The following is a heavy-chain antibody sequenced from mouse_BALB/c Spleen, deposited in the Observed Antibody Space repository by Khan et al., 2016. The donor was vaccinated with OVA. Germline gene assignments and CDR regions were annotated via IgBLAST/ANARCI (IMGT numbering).Heavy chain of an antibody. D-gene: IGHD1-1*01. CDR1: GYSFTGYF. Sequence: VQLKESGPELVKPGASVKISCKASGYSFTGYFMNWVMPSHGKSLEWIGRINPHIGETFYNQKFKGKATLTVDESSSTAHMELRRLASKDAAVNYCARTYGRDFDNWGQGTTLTVSS. J-gene: IGHJ2*01. V-gene: IGHV1-20*02. CDR2: INPHIGET. CDR3: ARTYGRDFDN.